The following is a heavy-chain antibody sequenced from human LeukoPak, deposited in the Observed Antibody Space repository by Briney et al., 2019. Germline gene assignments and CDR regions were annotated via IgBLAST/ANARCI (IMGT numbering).Heavy chain of an antibody. CDR2: IKHDESEK. CDR3: TRRLDD. V-gene: IGHV3-7*01. Sequence: GGSLRLSCAASGFSFNSDWMDWVRQAPGKGLEWVANIKHDESEKYYLDSVKGRFTISRDNAQNSLYLQMNGLRVEDTAVYYCTRRLDDWGQGTLVTVSS. CDR1: GFSFNSDW. D-gene: IGHD3-16*01. J-gene: IGHJ4*02.